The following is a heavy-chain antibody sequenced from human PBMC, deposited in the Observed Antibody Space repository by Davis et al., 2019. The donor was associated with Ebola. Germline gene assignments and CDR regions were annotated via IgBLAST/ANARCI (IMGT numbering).Heavy chain of an antibody. CDR1: GYSISSNYY. J-gene: IGHJ5*02. D-gene: IGHD6-6*01. Sequence: MPSETLSLTCSVSGYSISSNYYWGWIRQPPGKGLEWIRSSYYSGSTYYNPSLKSRVTISVDTSKNQFSLKLSSVTAADTAVYYCARQEQLGWFDPWGQGTLVTVSS. V-gene: IGHV4-39*01. CDR2: SYYSGST. CDR3: ARQEQLGWFDP.